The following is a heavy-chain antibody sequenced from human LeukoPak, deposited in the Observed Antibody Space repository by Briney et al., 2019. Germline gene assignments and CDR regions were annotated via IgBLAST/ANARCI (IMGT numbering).Heavy chain of an antibody. V-gene: IGHV4-59*12. Sequence: SETLSLTCTVSGGSISSYYWSWIRQPPGKGLEWIGYIYYSGSTNYNPSLKSRVTISVDTSKNQFSLKLSSVTAADTAVYYCARDFALRGYSGYDTLGAFGYWGQGTLVTVSS. J-gene: IGHJ4*02. CDR1: GGSISSYY. CDR3: ARDFALRGYSGYDTLGAFGY. CDR2: IYYSGST. D-gene: IGHD5-12*01.